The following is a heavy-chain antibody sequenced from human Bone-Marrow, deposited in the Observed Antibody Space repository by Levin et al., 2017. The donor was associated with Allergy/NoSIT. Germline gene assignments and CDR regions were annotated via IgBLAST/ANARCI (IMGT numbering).Heavy chain of an antibody. CDR1: GGSISRSPYY. CDR2: IYYIGNT. D-gene: IGHD1-14*01. Sequence: KTSETLSLTCTVSGGSISRSPYYWVWIRQPPGKGLEWIGRIYYIGNTYYNPSLKSRATISVDTSKNLFSLKLSSVTAADTAVYYCAREGTPHSGHCWGQGTLVTVSS. J-gene: IGHJ4*01. V-gene: IGHV4-39*07. CDR3: AREGTPHSGHC.